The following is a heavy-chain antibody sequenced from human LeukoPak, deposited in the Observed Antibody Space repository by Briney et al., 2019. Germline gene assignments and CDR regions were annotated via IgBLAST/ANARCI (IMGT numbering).Heavy chain of an antibody. CDR2: IYYSGRT. V-gene: IGHV4-30-4*07. CDR1: GGSISSGGYS. J-gene: IGHJ5*02. D-gene: IGHD3-22*01. CDR3: ARGGDSSGYEGRFDP. Sequence: SETLSLTCAVSGGSISSGGYSWSWIRQPPGKGLEWIGYIYYSGRTYYNPSLKSRVTISKDTSKNQFSLKLSSVTAADTAVYYCARGGDSSGYEGRFDPWGQGTLVTVSS.